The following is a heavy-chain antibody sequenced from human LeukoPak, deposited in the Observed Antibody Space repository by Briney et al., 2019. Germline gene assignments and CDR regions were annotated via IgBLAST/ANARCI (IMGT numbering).Heavy chain of an antibody. Sequence: ASVKVSCKASGYTFTGYYMHWVRQAPGQGLEWMGWINPNSGGTNYAQKFQGRVTMTRDTSISTAYMELSRLRSDDTAVYYCAILIPSYCSGGSCYSGGYFDYWGQGTLVTVSS. J-gene: IGHJ4*02. CDR3: AILIPSYCSGGSCYSGGYFDY. CDR2: INPNSGGT. CDR1: GYTFTGYY. V-gene: IGHV1-2*02. D-gene: IGHD2-15*01.